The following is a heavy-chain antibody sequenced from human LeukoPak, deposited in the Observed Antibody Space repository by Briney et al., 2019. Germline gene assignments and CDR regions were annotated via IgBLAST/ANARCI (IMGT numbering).Heavy chain of an antibody. J-gene: IGHJ4*02. CDR1: GFTFSTYA. CDR2: ISGCGGDT. CDR3: ARIPHPTYYFDS. V-gene: IGHV3-23*01. Sequence: GGSMRLSCAASGFTFSTYAMSWVHQAPGKGLEWVSDISGCGGDTYYADSVMGRFTISRDNSRSTLYLQMNSLRAEDTAVYYCARIPHPTYYFDSWGQGTLVTV.